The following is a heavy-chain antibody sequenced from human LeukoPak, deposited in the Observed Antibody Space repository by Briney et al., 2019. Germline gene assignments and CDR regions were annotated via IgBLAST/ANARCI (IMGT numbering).Heavy chain of an antibody. Sequence: ASVKVSCKASGYTFTSYAMHWVRQAPGQRLEWMGCINAGNGNTKYSQKFQGRVTITRDTSASTAYMELSSLRSEDTAVYYCARRVVVPAAIVDWFDPWGQGTLVTVSS. J-gene: IGHJ5*02. CDR3: ARRVVVPAAIVDWFDP. CDR2: INAGNGNT. D-gene: IGHD2-2*01. V-gene: IGHV1-3*01. CDR1: GYTFTSYA.